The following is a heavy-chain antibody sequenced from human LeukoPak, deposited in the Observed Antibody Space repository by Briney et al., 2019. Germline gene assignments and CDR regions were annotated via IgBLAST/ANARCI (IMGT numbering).Heavy chain of an antibody. D-gene: IGHD6-19*01. V-gene: IGHV4-38-2*02. J-gene: IGHJ4*02. CDR1: GYSISSGYY. CDR3: ASILSSGEDFDY. CDR2: IYHSGST. Sequence: SETLSPTCTVSGYSISSGYYWGWIQQPPGKGLEWIGSIYHSGSTYYNPSLKSRVTISVDTSKNQFSLKLSSVTAADTAVYYCASILSSGEDFDYWGQGTLVTVSS.